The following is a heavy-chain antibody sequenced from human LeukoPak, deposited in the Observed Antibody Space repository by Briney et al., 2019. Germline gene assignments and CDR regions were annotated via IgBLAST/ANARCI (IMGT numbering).Heavy chain of an antibody. CDR2: ISSSSNTI. D-gene: IGHD2-2*01. CDR3: ARLGYCSSTSCYYYYYYMDV. Sequence: GGSLRLSCAASGFTFSSDAMSWVRQAPGKGLEWVSYISSSSNTIYYADSVKGRFTISRDNAKNSLYLQMNSLRAEDTAVYYCARLGYCSSTSCYYYYYYMDVWGKGTTVTVSS. CDR1: GFTFSSDA. V-gene: IGHV3-48*01. J-gene: IGHJ6*03.